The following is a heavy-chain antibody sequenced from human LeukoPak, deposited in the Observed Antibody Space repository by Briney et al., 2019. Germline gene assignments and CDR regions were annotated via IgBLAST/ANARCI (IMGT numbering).Heavy chain of an antibody. CDR2: IYTSGST. D-gene: IGHD2-15*01. CDR1: GGSISSYY. Sequence: SETLSLTCTVSGGSISSYYWSWIRQPAGKGLEWIGCIYTSGSTNYNPSLKSRVTMSVDTSKNQFSLKLSSVTAADTAVYYCARGRYCSGGSCYSRIGYYYYYMDVWGKGTTVTVSS. CDR3: ARGRYCSGGSCYSRIGYYYYYMDV. V-gene: IGHV4-4*07. J-gene: IGHJ6*03.